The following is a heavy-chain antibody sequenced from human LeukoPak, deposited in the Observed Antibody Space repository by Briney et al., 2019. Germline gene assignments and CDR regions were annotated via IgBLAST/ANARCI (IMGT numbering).Heavy chain of an antibody. CDR2: ISYDGSNK. CDR1: GFTFSSYA. CDR3: ARSSVPNAKSWFDP. Sequence: GGSLRLSCAASGFTFSSYAMHWVRQAPGKGLEWVAVISYDGSNKYYADSVKGRFTISRDNAKNSLYLQMNSLRAEDTAVYYCARSSVPNAKSWFDPWGQGTLVTVSS. J-gene: IGHJ5*02. V-gene: IGHV3-30-3*01. D-gene: IGHD3-10*01.